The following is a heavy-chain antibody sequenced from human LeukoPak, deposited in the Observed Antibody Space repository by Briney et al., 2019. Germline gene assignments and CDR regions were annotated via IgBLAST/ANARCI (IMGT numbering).Heavy chain of an antibody. CDR1: GFSFSSYW. D-gene: IGHD2-2*01. J-gene: IGHJ6*02. Sequence: GGSLRLSCAASGFSFSSYWMHWVRHAPGKGLVWVSRITSDGSSTSYADSVKGRFTISRDNAKNTLYLQVNSLRAEDTAVYYCAREWIVVARAGMPGTYYYHGMDVWGQGTTVTVSS. CDR2: ITSDGSST. CDR3: AREWIVVARAGMPGTYYYHGMDV. V-gene: IGHV3-74*01.